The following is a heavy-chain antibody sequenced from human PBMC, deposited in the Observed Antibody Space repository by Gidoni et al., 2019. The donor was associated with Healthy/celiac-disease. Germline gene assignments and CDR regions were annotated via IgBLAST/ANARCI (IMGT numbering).Heavy chain of an antibody. CDR1: GFTFSSDG. CDR2: ISYDGSNK. CDR3: AKDGGDPVLLWFGELLPDY. J-gene: IGHJ4*02. V-gene: IGHV3-30*18. Sequence: QVQLVESGGGVVQPGRPLRLSCAASGFTFSSDGMHWVRQAPGKGLEWVAVISYDGSNKYYADSVKGRFTISRDNSKNTLYLQMNSLRAEDTAVYYCAKDGGDPVLLWFGELLPDYWGQGTLVTVSS. D-gene: IGHD3-10*01.